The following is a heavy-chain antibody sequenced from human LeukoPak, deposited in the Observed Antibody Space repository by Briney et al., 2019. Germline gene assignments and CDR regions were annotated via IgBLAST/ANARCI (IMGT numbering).Heavy chain of an antibody. J-gene: IGHJ4*02. Sequence: SETLSLTCTVSGDSISSTSYFWGWIRQPPGKGLEWIGTIYYSGTTYYNPSLKSRVTISVDTSKNQFSLKLSSVSASDTAVYYCARGGSSWQSFDYWGQGTLVTVSS. CDR1: GDSISSTSYF. V-gene: IGHV4-39*01. CDR2: IYYSGTT. CDR3: ARGGSSWQSFDY. D-gene: IGHD6-13*01.